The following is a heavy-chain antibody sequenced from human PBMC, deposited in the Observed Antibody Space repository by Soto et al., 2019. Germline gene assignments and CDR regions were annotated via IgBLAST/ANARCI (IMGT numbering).Heavy chain of an antibody. Sequence: SETLSLTCTVSGGSISSYYWSWIRQPPGKGLEWIGYIYYSGSTNYNPSLKSRVTISVDTSKNQFSLKLSSVTAADTAVYYCARAAVQKNDDYIWGSYRSGAFDIWGQGTMVTVSS. V-gene: IGHV4-59*01. CDR2: IYYSGST. D-gene: IGHD3-16*02. CDR1: GGSISSYY. CDR3: ARAAVQKNDDYIWGSYRSGAFDI. J-gene: IGHJ3*02.